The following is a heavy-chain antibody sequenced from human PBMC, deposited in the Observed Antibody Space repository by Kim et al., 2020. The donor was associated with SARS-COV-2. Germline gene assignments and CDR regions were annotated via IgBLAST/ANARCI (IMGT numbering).Heavy chain of an antibody. D-gene: IGHD1-1*01. CDR2: ITWNGVTL. CDR1: GFTFGDYA. V-gene: IGHV3-9*01. Sequence: GGSLRLSCAASGFTFGDYAMHWVRQAPGKGLEWVSGITWNGVTLAYADSVKGRFSISRDNAKKSLYLHLNSLRTDDSALYYCAKSMHTTTLTAAFDSWGRGPLVTVSS. CDR3: AKSMHTTTLTAAFDS. J-gene: IGHJ4*02.